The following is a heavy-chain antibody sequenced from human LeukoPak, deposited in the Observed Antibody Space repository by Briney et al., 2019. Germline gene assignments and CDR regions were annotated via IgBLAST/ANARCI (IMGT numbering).Heavy chain of an antibody. CDR2: MSYDGSNK. Sequence: PGRSLRLSCAASGFTFSSYAMHWVRQAPGKGLEWVAVMSYDGSNKYYADSVKGRFTISRDNSKNTLYLQMNSLRAEDTAVYYCARDPLRERRIDAFDIWGQGTMVTVSS. V-gene: IGHV3-30-3*01. CDR3: ARDPLRERRIDAFDI. D-gene: IGHD1-26*01. CDR1: GFTFSSYA. J-gene: IGHJ3*02.